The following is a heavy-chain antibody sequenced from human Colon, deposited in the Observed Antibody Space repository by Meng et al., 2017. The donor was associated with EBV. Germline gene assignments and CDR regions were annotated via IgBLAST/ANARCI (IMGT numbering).Heavy chain of an antibody. Sequence: QGQRAGSGPGLVKPSPTLSLTCTVSGGSVSSGGYYWTWIRQHPGKGLEWFGHIYYSGSTFYNPSLKRRVIISIDTSKNQFSLNLRSVTAADTAVYYCARVSSGWDYFDYWGQGTLVTVSS. CDR3: ARVSSGWDYFDY. V-gene: IGHV4-31*03. CDR1: GGSVSSGGYY. D-gene: IGHD6-19*01. CDR2: IYYSGST. J-gene: IGHJ4*02.